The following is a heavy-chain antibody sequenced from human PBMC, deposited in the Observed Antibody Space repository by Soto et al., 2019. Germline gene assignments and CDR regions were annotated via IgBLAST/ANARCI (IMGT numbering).Heavy chain of an antibody. Sequence: QVQLVQSGAEVKKPGASVKVSCKASGYTFTYYHVHWVRQAPGQGLEWMGIINPNGGDTTYAQKFQGRVTMTRDTSTSTVYMEVSSLRSEDTALYYCARARIAARGTFDPWGQGTLVTVSS. CDR1: GYTFTYYH. J-gene: IGHJ5*02. CDR2: INPNGGDT. CDR3: ARARIAARGTFDP. V-gene: IGHV1-46*01. D-gene: IGHD6-6*01.